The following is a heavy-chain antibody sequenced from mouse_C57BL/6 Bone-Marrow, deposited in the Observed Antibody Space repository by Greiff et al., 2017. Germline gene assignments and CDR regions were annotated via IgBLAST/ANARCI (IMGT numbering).Heavy chain of an antibody. J-gene: IGHJ4*01. Sequence: QVQLKESDAELVKPGASVTISCKVSGYTFTDHTIHWMQQRPEQGLEWIGYIYPRDGSTKYNEKFKGKATLTADKSSSTAYMQLNSLTSEDSAVYVLARPRYDSDVCYAMDYWGQGTSVTVSS. CDR1: GYTFTDHT. D-gene: IGHD2-4*01. CDR3: ARPRYDSDVCYAMDY. CDR2: IYPRDGST. V-gene: IGHV1-78*01.